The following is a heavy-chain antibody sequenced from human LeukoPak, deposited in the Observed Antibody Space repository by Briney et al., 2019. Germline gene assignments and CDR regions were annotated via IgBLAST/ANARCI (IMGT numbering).Heavy chain of an antibody. CDR1: GGSISSSSYY. CDR3: ARLLYGSGSYSNIFDS. D-gene: IGHD3-10*01. Sequence: SETLSLTCTVSGGSISSSSYYWGWIRQPPGKGLEWIGNVYYSGSTYYNPSLKSRVTISVDTSKNQFSLKLSSVTAADTAVYYCARLLYGSGSYSNIFDSWGQGTLVTVSS. CDR2: VYYSGST. V-gene: IGHV4-39*01. J-gene: IGHJ4*02.